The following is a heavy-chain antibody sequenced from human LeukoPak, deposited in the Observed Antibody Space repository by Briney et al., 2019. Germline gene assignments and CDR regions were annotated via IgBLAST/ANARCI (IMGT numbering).Heavy chain of an antibody. CDR1: GVGFSDNG. V-gene: IGHV3-30*18. CDR2: ISHDGSKK. D-gene: IGHD1-26*01. CDR3: AKDRYGRELPCDH. Sequence: GRSLRLSCAASGVGFSDNGMHWVRQAPGKGLEWVAVISHDGSKKCYADSLKGRFTISRDNSKNTLYLQVNSLRTEDTAVYYCAKDRYGRELPCDHWGQGTLATVSS. J-gene: IGHJ4*02.